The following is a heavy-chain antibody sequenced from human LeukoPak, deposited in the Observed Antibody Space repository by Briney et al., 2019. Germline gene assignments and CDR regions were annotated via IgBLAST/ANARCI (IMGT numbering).Heavy chain of an antibody. CDR1: GFTFSSYS. V-gene: IGHV3-23*01. J-gene: IGHJ4*02. CDR2: IGRGADT. Sequence: GGSLRLSCAASGFTFSSYSMNWVRQAPGKGLEWVSTIGRGADTHYADSVEGRFTISRDNSKNTLFMQMNTLRAEDTAVYYCAKGILITPPGTRYFDYWGQGILVTVSS. D-gene: IGHD6-13*01. CDR3: AKGILITPPGTRYFDY.